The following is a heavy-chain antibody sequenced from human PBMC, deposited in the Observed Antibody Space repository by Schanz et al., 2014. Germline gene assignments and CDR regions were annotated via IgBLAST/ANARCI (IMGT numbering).Heavy chain of an antibody. CDR1: GFTFSNFA. J-gene: IGHJ3*02. CDR2: IKLDGSEK. V-gene: IGHV3-7*01. CDR3: AREDMLRGIRAFDI. D-gene: IGHD3-10*01. Sequence: VQLVESGGGVVQPGRSLRLSCAASGFTFSNFAIHWVRQAPGEGLVWVANIKLDGSEKYYVDSVKGRFTISRDNAKNSLYLQMNSLRVEDTAVYYCAREDMLRGIRAFDIWGQGTMVTVSS.